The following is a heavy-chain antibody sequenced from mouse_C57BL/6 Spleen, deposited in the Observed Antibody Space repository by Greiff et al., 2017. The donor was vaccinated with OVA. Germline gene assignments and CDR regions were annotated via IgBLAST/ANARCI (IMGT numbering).Heavy chain of an antibody. D-gene: IGHD2-4*01. CDR3: ARAGDYDYDDAHYFDY. CDR1: GYSITSGYD. J-gene: IGHJ2*01. V-gene: IGHV3-1*01. CDR2: ISYSGST. Sequence: VQLQQSGPGMVKPSQSLSLTCTVTGYSITSGYDWHWIRHFPGNKLEWMGYISYSGSTNYNPSLKSRISITHDTSKNHFFMKLNSVTTEDTATYYCARAGDYDYDDAHYFDYWGQGTTLTVSS.